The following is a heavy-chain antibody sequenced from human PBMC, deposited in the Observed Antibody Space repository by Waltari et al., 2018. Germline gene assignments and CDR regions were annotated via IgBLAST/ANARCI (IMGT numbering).Heavy chain of an antibody. Sequence: EVQLVESGGGLVKPGDSLRLSCVASGFTLANAWINWFRQAPWKGLEWVGRLKSKAEGGTTDYAAPVKGRFAISRDDSKDTAYLQMNSLKTEDTAMYFCTTEGGRTWPMYWGQGTLVTVSS. J-gene: IGHJ4*02. CDR2: LKSKAEGGTT. CDR1: GFTLANAW. D-gene: IGHD2-2*01. V-gene: IGHV3-15*01. CDR3: TTEGGRTWPMY.